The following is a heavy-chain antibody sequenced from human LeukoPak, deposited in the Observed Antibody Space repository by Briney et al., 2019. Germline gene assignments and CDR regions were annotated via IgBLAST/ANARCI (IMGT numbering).Heavy chain of an antibody. Sequence: GGSLRLSCAASGFTFSSYAMSWVRQAPGKGLEWVSAISGSGGSTYYADSVKGRFTISRDNSKNTLYLQMYSLRAEDTAVYYCAKAFSWFGELLSPTFDYWGQGTLVTVSS. CDR1: GFTFSSYA. D-gene: IGHD3-10*01. V-gene: IGHV3-23*01. CDR2: ISGSGGST. J-gene: IGHJ4*02. CDR3: AKAFSWFGELLSPTFDY.